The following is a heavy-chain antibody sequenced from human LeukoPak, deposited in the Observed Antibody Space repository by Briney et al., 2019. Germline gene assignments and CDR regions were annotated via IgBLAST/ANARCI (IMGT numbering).Heavy chain of an antibody. J-gene: IGHJ4*02. CDR2: IYHSGST. D-gene: IGHD3-22*01. Sequence: NPSGTLSLTCAVSGGSISSSNWWNWVRQPPGKGLEWIGEIYHSGSTNYNPSLKSRVTISVDKSKNQFSLKLSSVTAADTAVYYCARDTYYYDSSGFPFDYWGQGTLVTVSS. CDR1: GGSISSSNW. V-gene: IGHV4-4*02. CDR3: ARDTYYYDSSGFPFDY.